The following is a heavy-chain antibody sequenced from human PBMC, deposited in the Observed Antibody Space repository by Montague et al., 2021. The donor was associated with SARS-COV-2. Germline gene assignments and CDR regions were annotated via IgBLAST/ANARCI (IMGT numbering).Heavy chain of an antibody. V-gene: IGHV4-59*01. Sequence: SETLSLTCTVSNGSISSYYWSWVRQPPGKQLEWIGYIYYRGSTNYNPSLESRVTMSVDTSKNQFSLKLRSVTAADTAVYFCAREGHNNWFDPWGQGTLVTVSS. CDR3: AREGHNNWFDP. CDR2: IYYRGST. CDR1: NGSISSYY. J-gene: IGHJ5*02.